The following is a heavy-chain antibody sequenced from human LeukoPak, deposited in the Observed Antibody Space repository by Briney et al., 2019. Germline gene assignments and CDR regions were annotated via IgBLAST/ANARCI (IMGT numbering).Heavy chain of an antibody. V-gene: IGHV1-46*01. CDR1: GYTFTSYY. D-gene: IGHD6-25*01. CDR2: INPRGGST. J-gene: IGHJ4*02. CDR3: ARVGSAAATADY. Sequence: GASVKVSCKASGYTFTSYYMHWMRQAPGQGPEWMGIINPRGGSTDYAQKFQGRITMTSDTSTSTVYMALNSLRSDDTAVYFCARVGSAAATADYWGQGTLVTVSS.